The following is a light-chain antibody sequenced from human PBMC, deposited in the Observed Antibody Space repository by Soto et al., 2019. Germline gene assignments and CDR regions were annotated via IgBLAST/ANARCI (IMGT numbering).Light chain of an antibody. CDR2: EVS. J-gene: IGLJ2*01. Sequence: QSALTQHPSASGSAGQSVTISCTGGNRDIAVYNFVSWYQQYPGEAPKLIIYEVSKRPSWVPDRFSASKSGNTASLTVSALQPEDEADYYCSSYGGVKGLVFGGGTKLTVL. CDR3: SSYGGVKGLV. CDR1: NRDIAVYNF. V-gene: IGLV2-8*01.